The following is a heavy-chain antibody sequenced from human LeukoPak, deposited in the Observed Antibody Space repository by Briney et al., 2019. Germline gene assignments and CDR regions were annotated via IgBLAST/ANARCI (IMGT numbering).Heavy chain of an antibody. CDR2: IYPGDSDT. D-gene: IGHD2-21*01. CDR3: TRQGYYCGGDCYNDY. V-gene: IGHV5-51*01. CDR1: GYSFTSYW. J-gene: IGHJ4*02. Sequence: GESLKISCKGSGYSFTSYWIGWVRQMPGKGLEWMGIIYPGDSDTRYSPSFQGQVTISADKSISTAYLQWSSLKASDTAMYYCTRQGYYCGGDCYNDYWGRGTLVTVSS.